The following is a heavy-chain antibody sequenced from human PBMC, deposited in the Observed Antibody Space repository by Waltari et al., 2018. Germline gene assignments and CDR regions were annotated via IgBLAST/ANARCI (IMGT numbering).Heavy chain of an antibody. D-gene: IGHD4-4*01. J-gene: IGHJ5*02. CDR3: AHLTVTVQFAP. V-gene: IGHV2-5*01. CDR1: GFSLSTSGVG. Sequence: QITLKESGPTLVKPTQTLTLTCTFSGFSLSTSGVGVGWIRQPPGKALEWLALIYGNEDKRYSTVLKGRLTITKDTSKNQVVLTMTNMDPVDTATYYCAHLTVTVQFAPWGQGTLVTVSS. CDR2: IYGNEDK.